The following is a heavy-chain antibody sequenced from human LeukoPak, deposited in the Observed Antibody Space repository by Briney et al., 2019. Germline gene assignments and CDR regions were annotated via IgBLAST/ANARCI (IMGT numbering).Heavy chain of an antibody. CDR3: ATSKGVSFDY. J-gene: IGHJ4*02. D-gene: IGHD2-8*01. CDR2: IYYSGST. CDR1: GGSISSYY. V-gene: IGHV4-59*12. Sequence: SETLSLTCTVSGGSISSYYWSWIRQPPGKGLEWIGYIYYSGSTNYNPSLKSRVTISVDTSKNQFSLKLNSLTAADTAVYYCATSKGVSFDYWGQGTLVTVSS.